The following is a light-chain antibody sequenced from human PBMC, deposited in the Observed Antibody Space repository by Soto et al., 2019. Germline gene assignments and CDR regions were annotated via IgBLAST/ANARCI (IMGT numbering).Light chain of an antibody. V-gene: IGLV2-14*01. J-gene: IGLJ1*01. CDR3: SSFTSTSTYV. Sequence: QSVLTQAASESGSPGQSITISCTGTSSDVGYCNCVSWYQQHPGKAPRLMIYQVNSRPSGVSDRFSGSKSGNTASLTISGLQAEDEADYYCSSFTSTSTYVLGTGTKLTVL. CDR2: QVN. CDR1: SSDVGYCNC.